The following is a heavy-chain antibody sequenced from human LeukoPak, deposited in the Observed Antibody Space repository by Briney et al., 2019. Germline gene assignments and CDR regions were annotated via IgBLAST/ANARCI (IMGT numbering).Heavy chain of an antibody. J-gene: IGHJ3*02. CDR3: ARGLTGDAFDI. CDR1: GVPFSTYT. CDR2: ISSSGIYI. V-gene: IGHV3-21*01. D-gene: IGHD7-27*01. Sequence: GGSLRLSCAASGVPFSTYTKHWVRQAPGKGLEWVSSISSSGIYIYCADSVKGRFTISRDNANNSLSLQMSSLRAEDTAVYYCARGLTGDAFDIWGQVTMVTVSS.